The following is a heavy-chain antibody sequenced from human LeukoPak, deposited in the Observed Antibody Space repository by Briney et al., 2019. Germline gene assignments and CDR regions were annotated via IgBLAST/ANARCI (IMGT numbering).Heavy chain of an antibody. J-gene: IGHJ5*02. V-gene: IGHV4-38-2*02. CDR1: GYSISSGYY. Sequence: SETLSLTRTVSGYSISSGYYWGWIRQPPGKGLEWIGSIYHSGSTYYNPSLKSRVTISVDTSKNQFSLKLSSVTAADTAVYYCARGYDVDIVATSWFDPWGQGTLVTVSS. CDR2: IYHSGST. D-gene: IGHD5-12*01. CDR3: ARGYDVDIVATSWFDP.